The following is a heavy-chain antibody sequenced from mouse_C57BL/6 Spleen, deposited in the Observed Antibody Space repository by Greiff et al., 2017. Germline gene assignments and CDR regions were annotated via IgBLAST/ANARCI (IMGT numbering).Heavy chain of an antibody. J-gene: IGHJ2*01. CDR3: AKQKDGYDAGYYFDY. CDR1: GFSLTSYG. V-gene: IGHV2-4*01. Sequence: VQLKQSGPGLVQPSQSLSITCTVSGFSLTSYGVHWVRQPPGKGLEWLGVIWSGGSTDYNAAFISRLSISKDNSKSQVFFKMNSLQADDTAIYYCAKQKDGYDAGYYFDYWGQGTTLTVSS. CDR2: IWSGGST. D-gene: IGHD2-2*01.